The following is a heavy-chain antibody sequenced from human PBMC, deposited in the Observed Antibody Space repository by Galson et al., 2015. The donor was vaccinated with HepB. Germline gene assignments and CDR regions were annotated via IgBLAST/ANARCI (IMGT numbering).Heavy chain of an antibody. D-gene: IGHD6-13*01. CDR1: GGTFSSYA. CDR3: ARAGYSSSWYPYYYYYYGMDV. Sequence: SVKVSCKASGGTFSSYAISWVRQAPGQGLEWMGGIIPIFGTANYAQKFQGRVTITADKSTSTAYMELSSLRSEDTAVYYCARAGYSSSWYPYYYYYYGMDVWGQGTTVTVSS. V-gene: IGHV1-69*06. J-gene: IGHJ6*02. CDR2: IIPIFGTA.